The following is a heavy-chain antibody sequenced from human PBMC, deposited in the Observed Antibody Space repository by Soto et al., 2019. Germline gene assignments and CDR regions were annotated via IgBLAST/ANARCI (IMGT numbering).Heavy chain of an antibody. J-gene: IGHJ5*02. CDR2: IYYRVST. D-gene: IGHD5-12*01. V-gene: IGHV4-59*01. Sequence: SETLSLTCSVFGVSISDYYWSWIRQPPGKGLEWIGHIYYRVSTNYNPSLKSRVTISLDTSKSQFSLNLSSVTAADTAIYYCALYSKRGYSDYKKIDRWGQGALVTVSS. CDR3: ALYSKRGYSDYKKIDR. CDR1: GVSISDYY.